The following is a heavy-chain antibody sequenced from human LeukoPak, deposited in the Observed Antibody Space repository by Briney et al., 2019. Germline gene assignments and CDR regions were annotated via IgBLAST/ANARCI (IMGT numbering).Heavy chain of an antibody. Sequence: PGGSLRLSCAASGFTFSSYAMHWVRQAPGKGLEWVAVISYDGSNKYYADSVKGRFTISRDNSKNTLYLQMNSLRAEDTAVYYCARVGRRKDIVVVPAANPPDYWGQGTLVTVSS. CDR3: ARVGRRKDIVVVPAANPPDY. CDR2: ISYDGSNK. J-gene: IGHJ4*02. D-gene: IGHD2-2*01. V-gene: IGHV3-30-3*01. CDR1: GFTFSSYA.